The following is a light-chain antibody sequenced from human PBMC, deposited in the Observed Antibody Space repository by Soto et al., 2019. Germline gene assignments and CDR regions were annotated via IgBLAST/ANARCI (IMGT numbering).Light chain of an antibody. Sequence: DIQMTQSPSALSASEGDRVTITCRASQSISSNLNWYQQKAGKAPKLLIYAASSLQSGVPSRFSGSGSGTDFTLTISSLQPEDFATYYCQQSSSTPLTFGGGTQVEIK. CDR2: AAS. J-gene: IGKJ4*01. CDR1: QSISSN. CDR3: QQSSSTPLT. V-gene: IGKV1-39*01.